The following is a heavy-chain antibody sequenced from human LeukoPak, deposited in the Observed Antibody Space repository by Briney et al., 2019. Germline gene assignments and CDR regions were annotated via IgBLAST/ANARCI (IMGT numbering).Heavy chain of an antibody. D-gene: IGHD4-23*01. CDR2: IYSGGST. V-gene: IGHV3-66*01. CDR1: GFTVSSNY. CDR3: ASRVSTVVSVQYGMDV. Sequence: GGSLRLTCAASGFTVSSNYMSWVRQAPGKGLEWVSVIYSGGSTYYADSVKGRFTISRDNSKNTLYLQMNSLRAEDTAVYYCASRVSTVVSVQYGMDVWGQGTTVTVSS. J-gene: IGHJ6*02.